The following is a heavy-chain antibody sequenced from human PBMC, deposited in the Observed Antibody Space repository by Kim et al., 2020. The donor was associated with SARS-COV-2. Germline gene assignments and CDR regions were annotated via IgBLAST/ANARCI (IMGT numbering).Heavy chain of an antibody. CDR1: GFTFSSYS. J-gene: IGHJ6*02. D-gene: IGHD3-10*01. Sequence: GGSLRLSCAASGFTFSSYSMNWVRQAPGKGLEWVSSISSSSSYIYYADSVKGRFTISRDNAKNSLYLQMNSLRAEDTAVYYCASLPFFEGSGYGMDVWGQGTTVTVSS. CDR2: ISSSSSYI. V-gene: IGHV3-21*01. CDR3: ASLPFFEGSGYGMDV.